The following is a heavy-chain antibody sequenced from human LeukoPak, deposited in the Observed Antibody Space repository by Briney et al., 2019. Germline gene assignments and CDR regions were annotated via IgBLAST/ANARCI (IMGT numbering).Heavy chain of an antibody. CDR3: ARAQRPGIAVAGHDY. V-gene: IGHV1-3*01. D-gene: IGHD6-19*01. Sequence: ASVKVSCKASGYTFTSYAMHWVRQAPVQRLEWMGWINAGNGNTKYSQKFQGRVTITRDTSASTAYMELSSLRSEDTAVHYCARAQRPGIAVAGHDYWGQGTLVTVSS. CDR1: GYTFTSYA. J-gene: IGHJ4*02. CDR2: INAGNGNT.